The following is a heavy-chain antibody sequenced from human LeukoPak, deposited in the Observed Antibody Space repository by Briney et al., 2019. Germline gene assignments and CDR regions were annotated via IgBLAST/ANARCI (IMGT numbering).Heavy chain of an antibody. Sequence: GGSLRLSCAASGFTFDDYAMHWVRQAPGKGLEWVSGISWNSGSIGYADSVKGRFTISRDNAKNSLYLQMNSLRAEDTALYYRAKGQLLDNWFDPWGQGTLVTVSS. CDR1: GFTFDDYA. CDR2: ISWNSGSI. CDR3: AKGQLLDNWFDP. J-gene: IGHJ5*02. D-gene: IGHD1-26*01. V-gene: IGHV3-9*01.